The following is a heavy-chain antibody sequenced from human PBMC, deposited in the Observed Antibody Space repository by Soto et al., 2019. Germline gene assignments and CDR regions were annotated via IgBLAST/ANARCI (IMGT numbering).Heavy chain of an antibody. D-gene: IGHD6-19*01. CDR3: ARRKYSSGWYFFDY. J-gene: IGHJ4*02. Sequence: SETLSLTCTVSGGSISSSSYYWGWIRQPPGKGLEGIGSIYYSGSTYYNPSLKSRFTISVDTSKNHFTLKLSLVTAADTAVYYCARRKYSSGWYFFDYWGQGTLVTVSS. CDR1: GGSISSSSYY. CDR2: IYYSGST. V-gene: IGHV4-39*01.